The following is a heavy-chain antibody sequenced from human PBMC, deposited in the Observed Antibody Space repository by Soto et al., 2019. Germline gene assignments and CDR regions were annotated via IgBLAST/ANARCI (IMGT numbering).Heavy chain of an antibody. V-gene: IGHV3-48*02. CDR2: ISSSSSTI. Sequence: EVQLVESGGGLVQPGGSLRISCAASGFTFSGCAMNWVRQAPGKGLEWVSYISSSSSTIYYADSVKGRFTTSRDNAKNSLYLQMSSLRDEDTAVYYCAGDRNSGYWGQGTLVTVSS. CDR1: GFTFSGCA. J-gene: IGHJ4*02. D-gene: IGHD1-7*01. CDR3: AGDRNSGY.